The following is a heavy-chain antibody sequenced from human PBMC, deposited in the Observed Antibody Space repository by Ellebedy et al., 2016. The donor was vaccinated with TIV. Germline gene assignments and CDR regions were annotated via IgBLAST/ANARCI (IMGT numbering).Heavy chain of an antibody. D-gene: IGHD3-10*01. CDR1: GFTFDDYT. Sequence: GESLKISXAASGFTFDDYTMHWVRQAPGKGLEWVSLISWDGGSTYYADSVKGRFTISRDNSKNTVYLQMNSLRAEDTAMYYCAKDQRMNMIRGPFCPDYWGQGTLVTVSS. CDR2: ISWDGGST. V-gene: IGHV3-43*01. J-gene: IGHJ4*02. CDR3: AKDQRMNMIRGPFCPDY.